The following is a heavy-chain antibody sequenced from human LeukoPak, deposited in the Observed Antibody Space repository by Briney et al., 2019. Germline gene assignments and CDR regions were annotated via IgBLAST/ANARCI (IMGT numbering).Heavy chain of an antibody. CDR3: ASAYGDYGYFDL. J-gene: IGHJ2*01. CDR1: GGSFSGYY. V-gene: IGHV4-34*01. D-gene: IGHD4-17*01. Sequence: PSETLSLTCAVYGGSFSGYYWSWIRQPPGKGLEWIGEINHSGSTNYNPSLKSRVTISVDTSKNQFSLKLSSVTAADTAVYYCASAYGDYGYFDLWGRGTLVTVSS. CDR2: INHSGST.